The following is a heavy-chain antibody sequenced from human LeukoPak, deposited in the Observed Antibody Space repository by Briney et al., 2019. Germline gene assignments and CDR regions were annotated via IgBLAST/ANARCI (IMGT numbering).Heavy chain of an antibody. CDR2: IYYSGST. Sequence: SETLSLTCTVSGGSISSYYWSWIRQPPGKGLEWIGYIYYSGSTSYNPSLKSRVTISVDTSKNQFSLKLSSVTAADTAVYYCARHIVVVTAILDYYYYMDVWGKGTTVTVSS. CDR1: GGSISSYY. V-gene: IGHV4-59*08. D-gene: IGHD2-21*02. CDR3: ARHIVVVTAILDYYYYMDV. J-gene: IGHJ6*03.